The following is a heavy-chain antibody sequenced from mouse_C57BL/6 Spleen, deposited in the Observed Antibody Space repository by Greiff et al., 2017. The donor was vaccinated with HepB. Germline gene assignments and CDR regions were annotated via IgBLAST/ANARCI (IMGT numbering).Heavy chain of an antibody. CDR1: GYAFSSYR. J-gene: IGHJ3*01. CDR3: ARRDYYGSRNEFAY. Sequence: QVQLQQSGAELVKPGASVKISCKASGYAFSSYRMNWVKQRPGKGLEWIGQIYPGDGDTNYNGKFKGKATLTADKSSSTAYMQLSSLTSEDSAVYFCARRDYYGSRNEFAYWGQGTLVTVSA. D-gene: IGHD1-1*01. V-gene: IGHV1-80*01. CDR2: IYPGDGDT.